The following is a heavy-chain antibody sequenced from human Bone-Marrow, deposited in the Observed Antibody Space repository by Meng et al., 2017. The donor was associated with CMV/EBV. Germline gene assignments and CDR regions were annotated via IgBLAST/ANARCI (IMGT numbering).Heavy chain of an antibody. CDR3: AREGYDFWSSYYYYGMDV. J-gene: IGHJ6*02. V-gene: IGHV3-21*01. CDR1: GFTFSSYS. Sequence: GESLKISCAASGFTFSSYSMNWVRQAPGKGLEWVSSISSSSSYIYYADSVKGRFTISRDNAKNSLYLQMNSLRAEDTAVYYCAREGYDFWSSYYYYGMDVWGQGPTVTVSS. D-gene: IGHD3-3*01. CDR2: ISSSSSYI.